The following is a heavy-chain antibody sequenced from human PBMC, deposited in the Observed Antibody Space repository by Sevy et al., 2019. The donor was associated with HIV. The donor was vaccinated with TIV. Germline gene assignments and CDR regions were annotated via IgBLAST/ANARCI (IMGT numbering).Heavy chain of an antibody. CDR2: INQDGSEK. Sequence: GGSLRLSCAASGFTFSNYWMSWVRQAPGKGPEWAAHINQDGSEKYYVDPVKGRFTVSRDNAKNSLYLQMNSLRDEDTAVYYCASAPYGSGSSYYFDYWGQGARVTVSS. CDR3: ASAPYGSGSSYYFDY. V-gene: IGHV3-7*01. J-gene: IGHJ4*02. D-gene: IGHD3-10*01. CDR1: GFTFSNYW.